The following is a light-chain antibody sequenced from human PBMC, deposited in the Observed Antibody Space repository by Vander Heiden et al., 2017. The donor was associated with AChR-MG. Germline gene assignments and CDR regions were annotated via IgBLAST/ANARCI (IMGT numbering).Light chain of an antibody. Sequence: SHEPTQPPSVSVSPGQTASITCSGDKLGDKYACWYQQKPGQSPVLVIYQDSKRPSGIPERFSGSNSGNTATLTISGTQAMDEADYYCQAWDSSTAWVFGGGTKLTVL. J-gene: IGLJ2*01. CDR1: KLGDKY. V-gene: IGLV3-1*01. CDR2: QDS. CDR3: QAWDSSTAWV.